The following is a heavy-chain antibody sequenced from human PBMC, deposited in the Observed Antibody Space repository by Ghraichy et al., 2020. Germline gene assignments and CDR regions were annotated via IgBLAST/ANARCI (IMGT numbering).Heavy chain of an antibody. CDR2: IYYSGST. Sequence: SETLSLTCTVSGGSISSSSYYWGWIRQPPGKGLEWIGSIYYSGSTYYNPSLKSRVTISVDTSKNQFSLKLSSVTAADTAVYYCARLVRGRRSEPIREHWGQGTLVTVSS. D-gene: IGHD3-10*01. J-gene: IGHJ4*02. V-gene: IGHV4-39*01. CDR3: ARLVRGRRSEPIREH. CDR1: GGSISSSSYY.